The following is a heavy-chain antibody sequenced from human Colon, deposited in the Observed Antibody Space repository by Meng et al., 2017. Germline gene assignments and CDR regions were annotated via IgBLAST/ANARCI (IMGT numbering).Heavy chain of an antibody. CDR1: GGSFSGFY. CDR2: IDHIGIS. J-gene: IGHJ5*02. CDR3: ATGLRHGDWFDP. Sequence: GRAGRLKPSDTLSLSCAVSGGSFSGFYWSWIRQPPGKGLEWIGEIDHIGISNYNSSLKGRLTMSVDTSKKQISLTLTSVTAADTAVYYCATGLRHGDWFDPWGPGTLVTVSS. D-gene: IGHD4-17*01. V-gene: IGHV4-34*01.